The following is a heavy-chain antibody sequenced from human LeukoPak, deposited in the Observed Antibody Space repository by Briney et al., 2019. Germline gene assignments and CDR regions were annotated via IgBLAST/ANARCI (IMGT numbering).Heavy chain of an antibody. Sequence: ASVKVSCKASGYTFTSYAMHWVRQAPGQRLEWMGWINPNSGGTNYAQKFQGWVTMTRDTSISTAYMELSRLRSDDTAVYYCARDEGAAVAGIDYWAQGTLVTVSS. D-gene: IGHD6-19*01. CDR3: ARDEGAAVAGIDY. CDR2: INPNSGGT. J-gene: IGHJ4*02. CDR1: GYTFTSYA. V-gene: IGHV1-2*04.